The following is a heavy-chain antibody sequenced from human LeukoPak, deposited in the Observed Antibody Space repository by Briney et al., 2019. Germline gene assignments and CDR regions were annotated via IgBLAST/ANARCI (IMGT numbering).Heavy chain of an antibody. CDR2: IYNSGST. D-gene: IGHD6-13*01. Sequence: ASETLSLTCTVSGGSIRSYYWSWIRQPPGKGLEWIGYIYNSGSTNYNPSLKSRVTISVDTSKNQFSLKLTSVTAADTAVYYCARVYYSSSYDYWYFDLWGRGTLVTVSS. J-gene: IGHJ2*01. CDR3: ARVYYSSSYDYWYFDL. CDR1: GGSIRSYY. V-gene: IGHV4-59*01.